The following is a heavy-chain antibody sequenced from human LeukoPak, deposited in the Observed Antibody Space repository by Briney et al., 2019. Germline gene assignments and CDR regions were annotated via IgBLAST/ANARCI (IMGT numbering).Heavy chain of an antibody. V-gene: IGHV4-30-4*08. J-gene: IGHJ4*02. Sequence: SETLSLTCTVSGGSISSGDYYWSWIRQPPGKGLEWIGYIYYSGGTYYNPSLKSRVTISVDTSKNQFSLKLSSVTAADTAVYYCARTYGDITPSFDYWSQGSLVTVSS. CDR2: IYYSGGT. D-gene: IGHD4-17*01. CDR3: ARTYGDITPSFDY. CDR1: GGSISSGDYY.